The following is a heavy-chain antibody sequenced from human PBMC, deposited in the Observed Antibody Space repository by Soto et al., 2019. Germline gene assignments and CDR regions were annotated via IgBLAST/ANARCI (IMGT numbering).Heavy chain of an antibody. V-gene: IGHV3-30-3*01. D-gene: IGHD3-10*01. Sequence: QVQLVESGGGVVQPGRSLRLSCAASGFTFSSYAMHWVRQAPGEGLEWVAVISYDGSNKYYADSVKGRFTISRDNSKNTLYLQMNSLRAEDTAVYYCAREVVRGVVDYWGQGTLVTVSS. CDR3: AREVVRGVVDY. CDR1: GFTFSSYA. J-gene: IGHJ4*02. CDR2: ISYDGSNK.